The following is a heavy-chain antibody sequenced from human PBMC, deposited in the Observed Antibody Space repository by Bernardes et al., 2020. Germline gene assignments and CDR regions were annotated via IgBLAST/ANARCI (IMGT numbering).Heavy chain of an antibody. Sequence: SETLSLTCAVYGWSFSGYYWSWIRQPPGKGLEWIGEINHSGSTNYNPSLKSRVTISEDKYKNQFFLKLRSVTAADKAVYYCARVSGIYQLLSSGEYNWFDPWGQGTLVTVSS. V-gene: IGHV4-34*01. CDR2: INHSGST. D-gene: IGHD2-2*01. CDR1: GWSFSGYY. J-gene: IGHJ5*02. CDR3: ARVSGIYQLLSSGEYNWFDP.